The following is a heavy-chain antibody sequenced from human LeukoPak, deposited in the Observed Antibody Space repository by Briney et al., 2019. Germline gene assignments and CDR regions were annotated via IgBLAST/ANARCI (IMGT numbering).Heavy chain of an antibody. CDR3: ARAGHFDY. CDR2: INPSGGST. Sequence: ASVKVSCKASGYTFTTYYLHWVRQAPGQGPEWMGIINPSGGSTTYAQKFQGRVTMTRDTSTSTVYMELSSLRSEDTAVYYCARAGHFDYWGQGTLVTVSS. V-gene: IGHV1-46*01. CDR1: GYTFTTYY. J-gene: IGHJ4*02. D-gene: IGHD7-27*01.